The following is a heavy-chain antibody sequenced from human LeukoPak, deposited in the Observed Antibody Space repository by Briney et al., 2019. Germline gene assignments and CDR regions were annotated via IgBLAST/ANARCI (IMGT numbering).Heavy chain of an antibody. J-gene: IGHJ6*03. CDR3: ARGVVPAAYYYYYYMDV. CDR2: INPNSGGT. CDR1: GYPFIGNY. Sequence: ASVKVSCKASGYPFIGNYIHWVRQAPGQGLEWMGWINPNSGGTNYAQKFQGRVTMTRDTSISTAYMELSRLRSDDTAVYYCARGVVPAAYYYYYYMDVWGKGTTVTVSS. V-gene: IGHV1-2*02. D-gene: IGHD2-2*01.